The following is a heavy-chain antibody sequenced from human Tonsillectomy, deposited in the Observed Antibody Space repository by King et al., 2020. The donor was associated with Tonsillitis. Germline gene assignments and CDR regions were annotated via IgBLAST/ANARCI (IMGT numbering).Heavy chain of an antibody. CDR2: ISSSGSTI. CDR3: ARDRGGVQLWSHGYFDY. CDR1: GFTFSNYE. J-gene: IGHJ4*02. D-gene: IGHD5-18*01. V-gene: IGHV3-48*03. Sequence: VQLVESGGGLVQPGGSLRLSCAASGFTFSNYEMNWVRQAPGKGLEWVSYISSSGSTIYYADSVKGRFTISRDNAKNSLYLQMNSLRAEDTAVYYCARDRGGVQLWSHGYFDYWGQGTLVTVSS.